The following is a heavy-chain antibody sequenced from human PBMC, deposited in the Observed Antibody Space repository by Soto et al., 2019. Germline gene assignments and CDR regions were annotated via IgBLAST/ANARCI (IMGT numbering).Heavy chain of an antibody. Sequence: SETLSLTCTVSGGSISSSSYYWGWIRQPPGKGLEGIGSSYYSGSTYYNPSLKSRVTISVDTSKNQFSLKLGSVTAADTAVHYCASPRALGYYGSGSTAPYYGIDAWGQGNTVTISS. CDR1: GGSISSSSYY. J-gene: IGHJ6*02. CDR2: SYYSGST. V-gene: IGHV4-39*01. CDR3: ASPRALGYYGSGSTAPYYGIDA. D-gene: IGHD3-10*01.